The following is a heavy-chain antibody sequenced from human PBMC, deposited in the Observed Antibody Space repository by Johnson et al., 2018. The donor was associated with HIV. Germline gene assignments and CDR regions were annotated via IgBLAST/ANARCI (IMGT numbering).Heavy chain of an antibody. D-gene: IGHD2-15*01. CDR3: ARLRSPDAFDI. J-gene: IGHJ3*02. CDR2: ISGNGGST. V-gene: IGHV3-64*01. CDR1: GFTFSNYA. Sequence: VQLVESGGGVVQPGRSLRVSCAASGFTFSNYAIHWVRQAPGKGLEYVSAISGNGGSTYYANSVKGRFTISRDNSKNTLYLQMGSLRAEDMGVYYCARLRSPDAFDIWGQGTMVTVPS.